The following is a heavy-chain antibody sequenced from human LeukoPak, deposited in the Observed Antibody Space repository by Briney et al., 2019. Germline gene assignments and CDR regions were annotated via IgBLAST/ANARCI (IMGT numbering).Heavy chain of an antibody. CDR2: ISAYNGNT. CDR1: SYTFTSYG. CDR3: ASWDTRDFWSGYYTGAFDI. Sequence: ASVKVSCKASSYTFTSYGISWVRQAPGQELEWMGWISAYNGNTNYAQKLQGRVTMTTDTSTSTAYMELRSLRSDDTAVYYCASWDTRDFWSGYYTGAFDIWGQGTMVTVSS. D-gene: IGHD3-3*01. V-gene: IGHV1-18*01. J-gene: IGHJ3*02.